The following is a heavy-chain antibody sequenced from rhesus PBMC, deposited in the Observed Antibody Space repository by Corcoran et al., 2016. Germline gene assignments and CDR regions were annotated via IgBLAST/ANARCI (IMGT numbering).Heavy chain of an antibody. V-gene: IGHV4-73*01. CDR3: ARADPYYNIGRFDV. J-gene: IGHJ5-1*01. CDR2: MNGNIART. Sequence: QVKLQQWGEGLVKPSETLSLTCAVSGGSISGYYYWRWIRQPPGQGLEWIGKMNGNIARTNYKPSLKNRDTISKETAKNQFYRKLSSVTAADTAVYYCARADPYYNIGRFDVWGPGVLVTISS. D-gene: IGHD3-3*01. CDR1: GGSISGYYY.